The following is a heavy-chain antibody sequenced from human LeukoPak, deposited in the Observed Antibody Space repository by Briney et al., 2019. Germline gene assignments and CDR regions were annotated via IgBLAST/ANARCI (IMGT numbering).Heavy chain of an antibody. V-gene: IGHV3-33*06. CDR2: IWNDGSHE. CDR3: AKDATEYGDSHFDS. Sequence: GGSLRLSCAASGFTFSSYGMHWVRQAPGKGLEWVAVIWNDGSHEYYADSEKGRFTISRDNSRNTVYLQMKSLRAEDTAVYYCAKDATEYGDSHFDSWGQGTLVTVSS. CDR1: GFTFSSYG. D-gene: IGHD4-17*01. J-gene: IGHJ4*02.